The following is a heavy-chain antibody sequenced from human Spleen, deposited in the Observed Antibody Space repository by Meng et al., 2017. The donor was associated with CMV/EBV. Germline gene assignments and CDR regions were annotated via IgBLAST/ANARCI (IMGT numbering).Heavy chain of an antibody. Sequence: GESLKISCAGSGFSFSSYAMHWVRQAPGKGLEWVAVIAYDGSNTFYADSVKGRFTISRDNSKNTLYLQMNSLRIEDSAVYYCANSKAGHFFFYGLDVWGRGTTVTVSS. CDR2: IAYDGSNT. J-gene: IGHJ6*02. V-gene: IGHV3-30-3*01. CDR1: GFSFSSYA. D-gene: IGHD2/OR15-2a*01. CDR3: ANSKAGHFFFYGLDV.